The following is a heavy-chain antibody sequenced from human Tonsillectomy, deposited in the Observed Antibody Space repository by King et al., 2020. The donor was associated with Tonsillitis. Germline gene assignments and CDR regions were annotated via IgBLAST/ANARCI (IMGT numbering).Heavy chain of an antibody. CDR3: ARANAVDTAMAYYYYYYGMDV. CDR1: GFTFSSYS. Sequence: QLVQSGGGLVKPGGSLRLSCAASGFTFSSYSMNWVRQAPGKGLEWVSSISSSSSYIYYAASVKGRFTISRDNAKNSLYLQMNSLRAEDTAVYYCARANAVDTAMAYYYYYYGMDVWGQGTTVTVSS. J-gene: IGHJ6*02. D-gene: IGHD5-18*01. V-gene: IGHV3-21*01. CDR2: ISSSSSYI.